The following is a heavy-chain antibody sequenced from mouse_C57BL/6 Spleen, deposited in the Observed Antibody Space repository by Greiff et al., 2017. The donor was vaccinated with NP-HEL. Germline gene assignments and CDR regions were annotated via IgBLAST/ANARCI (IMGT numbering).Heavy chain of an antibody. J-gene: IGHJ3*01. D-gene: IGHD1-1*01. CDR2: IYPRSGNT. CDR3: ARDPITTVVATDAY. V-gene: IGHV1-81*01. CDR1: GYTFTSYG. Sequence: VQLQQSGAELARPGASVKLSCKASGYTFTSYGISWVKQRTGQGLEWIGEIYPRSGNTYYNEKFKGKATLTADKSSSTAYMELRSLTSEDSAVYFCARDPITTVVATDAYWGQGTLVTVSA.